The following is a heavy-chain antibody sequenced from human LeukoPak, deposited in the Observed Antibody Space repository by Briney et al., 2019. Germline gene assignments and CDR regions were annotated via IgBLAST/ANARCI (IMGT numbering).Heavy chain of an antibody. CDR3: AKGAYYHGSGRYFDY. V-gene: IGHV3-23*01. CDR1: GFTFSSYA. CDR2: ISGSGGAT. Sequence: PGGSLRLSCAASGFTFSSYAMNWVRQAPGKGLEWVSAISGSGGATSYADSVKGRFTMSRDNSKNTLYLQMNSLRAEDTAVYYCAKGAYYHGSGRYFDYWGQGTLVTVSS. J-gene: IGHJ4*02. D-gene: IGHD3-10*01.